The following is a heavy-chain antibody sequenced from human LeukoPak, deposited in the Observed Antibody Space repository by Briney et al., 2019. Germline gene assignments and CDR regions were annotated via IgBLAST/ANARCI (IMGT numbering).Heavy chain of an antibody. Sequence: GRSLRLSCAASGFTFDDYAMHWVRQAPGKGLEWVSGISWNSGSIGYADSVEGRFTISRDNAKNSLYLQMNSLRAEDTALYYCATGYSSGWPPYYWGQGTLVTVSS. CDR3: ATGYSSGWPPYY. J-gene: IGHJ4*02. V-gene: IGHV3-9*01. CDR2: ISWNSGSI. D-gene: IGHD6-19*01. CDR1: GFTFDDYA.